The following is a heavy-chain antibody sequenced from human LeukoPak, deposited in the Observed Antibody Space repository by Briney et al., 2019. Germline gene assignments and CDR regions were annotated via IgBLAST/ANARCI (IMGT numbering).Heavy chain of an antibody. CDR1: GGSISSYY. CDR3: ARHYHGSGAGDY. CDR2: IYLRRST. D-gene: IGHD3-10*01. V-gene: IGHV4-59*08. Sequence: SETLSLTCLVSGGSISSYYRSWIRQPPGKGREWIGYIYLRRSTHYNPSLKSRVTISVDTSMDQVSLEQSSLAAADTAVYYRARHYHGSGAGDYGRRGTVVSV. J-gene: IGHJ4*02.